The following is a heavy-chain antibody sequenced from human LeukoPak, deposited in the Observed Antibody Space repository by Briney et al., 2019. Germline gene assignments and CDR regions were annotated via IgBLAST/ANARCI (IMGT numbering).Heavy chain of an antibody. D-gene: IGHD6-25*01. CDR2: ISAYNGNT. CDR1: GGTFSSYG. CDR3: ARSDFIAAEYYFDY. J-gene: IGHJ4*02. Sequence: EASVKVSCKASGGTFSSYGISWVRQAPGQGLEWMGWISAYNGNTNYAQKLQGRVTMTTDTSTSTAYMELRSLRSDDTAVYYCARSDFIAAEYYFDYWGQGTLVTVSS. V-gene: IGHV1-18*01.